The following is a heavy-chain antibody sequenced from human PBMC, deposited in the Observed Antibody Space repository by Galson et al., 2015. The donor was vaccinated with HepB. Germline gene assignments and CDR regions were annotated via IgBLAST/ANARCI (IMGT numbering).Heavy chain of an antibody. Sequence: SLRLSCAASGFTFSSYAMSWVRQAPGKGLEWVSAISGSGGSTYYADSVKGRFTISRDNSKNTLYLQMNSLRAEDTAVYYCAKDYARRGGIAVAGAFDYWGQGTLVTVSS. D-gene: IGHD6-19*01. V-gene: IGHV3-23*01. CDR2: ISGSGGST. CDR1: GFTFSSYA. J-gene: IGHJ4*02. CDR3: AKDYARRGGIAVAGAFDY.